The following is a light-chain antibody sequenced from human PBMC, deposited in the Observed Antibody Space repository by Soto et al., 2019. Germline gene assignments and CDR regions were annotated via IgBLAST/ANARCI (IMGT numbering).Light chain of an antibody. CDR2: GAS. CDR3: QQYDSTPQT. J-gene: IGKJ1*01. V-gene: IGKV3-20*01. CDR1: QSVSSNY. Sequence: EIVLTQSPGTLSLSPGERATLSCRASQSVSSNYLAWYQQKPGQAPRLLIYGASSRATGIPDRFSGSGSGTDFTLTISRLEPEDFAAYYCQQYDSTPQTFGQGTKVEI.